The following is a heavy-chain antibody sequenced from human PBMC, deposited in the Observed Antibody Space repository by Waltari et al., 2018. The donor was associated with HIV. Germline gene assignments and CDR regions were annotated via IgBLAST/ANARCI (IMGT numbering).Heavy chain of an antibody. D-gene: IGHD5-18*01. CDR3: ARDLSRWRGHSLQY. J-gene: IGHJ4*02. CDR1: GYTFNSYG. CDR2: ISAHNGNT. V-gene: IGHV1-18*04. Sequence: QVQLVQSGGEVKKPGASVTVSCKASGYTFNSYGVSWVRQAPGQGLEWMGWISAHNGNTNYALKFQGRVTLTTDTSTTTVYMELGSLTSDDTAIYYCARDLSRWRGHSLQYWGQGTLVTVSS.